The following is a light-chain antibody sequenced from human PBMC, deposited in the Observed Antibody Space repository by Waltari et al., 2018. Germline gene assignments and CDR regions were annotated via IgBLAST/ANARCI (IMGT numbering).Light chain of an antibody. CDR1: QTISTN. Sequence: DIQMTQSPSSLSASLGDRVTITCRASQTISTNLNWYQHRPGKVHKLLIYAATFLQSGVPSRFSGSGSGTDFTLTIRSLQPEDFVFYFCQQSYSAPPSFGGGTKVDVK. CDR2: AAT. CDR3: QQSYSAPPS. V-gene: IGKV1-39*01. J-gene: IGKJ4*01.